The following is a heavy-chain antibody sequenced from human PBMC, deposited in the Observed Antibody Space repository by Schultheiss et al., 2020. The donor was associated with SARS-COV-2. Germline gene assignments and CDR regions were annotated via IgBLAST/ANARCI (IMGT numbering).Heavy chain of an antibody. Sequence: GGSLRLSCAASGFTFSSYSMNWVRQAPGKGLEWVSSISSSSSYIYYADSVKGRFTISRDNSKNTLYLQMNSLRAEDTAVYYCARGWGELLPGSDYWGQGTLVTVSS. CDR1: GFTFSSYS. D-gene: IGHD1-26*01. CDR3: ARGWGELLPGSDY. V-gene: IGHV3-21*01. J-gene: IGHJ4*02. CDR2: ISSSSSYI.